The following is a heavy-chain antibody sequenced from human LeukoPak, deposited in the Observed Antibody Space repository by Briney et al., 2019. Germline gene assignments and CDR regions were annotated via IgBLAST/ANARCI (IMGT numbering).Heavy chain of an antibody. CDR2: IYDSGST. Sequence: SETLSLTCTVSGGSIRSSYYYWGWIRQPPGKGLEWIGSIYDSGSTYYNPSLKSRVTISVDTSKNQFSLKLNSVTAADTAVYYCARTRYSSGGAYYYGVDVWGQGTTVTVSS. CDR1: GGSIRSSYYY. J-gene: IGHJ6*02. D-gene: IGHD6-19*01. CDR3: ARTRYSSGGAYYYGVDV. V-gene: IGHV4-39*01.